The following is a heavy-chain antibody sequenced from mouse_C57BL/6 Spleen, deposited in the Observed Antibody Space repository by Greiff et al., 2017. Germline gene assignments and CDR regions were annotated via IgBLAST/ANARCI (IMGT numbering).Heavy chain of an antibody. D-gene: IGHD2-1*01. J-gene: IGHJ1*03. CDR1: GFSLTSYG. CDR2: IWGDGST. CDR3: AKGVYYGNYAYFDV. Sequence: VQLKESGPGLVAPSQSLSITCTASGFSLTSYGVSWVRQPPGKGLEWLGVIWGDGSTNYHSALISRLCISEDNSKSQVFLKLNRLQTDDTATYYCAKGVYYGNYAYFDVWGTGTTVTVSS. V-gene: IGHV2-3*01.